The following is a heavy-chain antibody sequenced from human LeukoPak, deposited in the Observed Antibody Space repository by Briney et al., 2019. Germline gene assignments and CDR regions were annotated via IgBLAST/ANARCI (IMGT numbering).Heavy chain of an antibody. CDR2: ISSSRSYI. Sequence: GRSLRLSCAASGFTFSSSSMNWVCQAPGKGLEWVSSISSSRSYIYYADSVKGRFTISRDNAKNSLYLQMNSLRAEDTAVYYCAREEYSGSYYFDYWGQGTLVTVSS. CDR3: AREEYSGSYYFDY. CDR1: GFTFSSSS. V-gene: IGHV3-21*01. D-gene: IGHD1-26*01. J-gene: IGHJ4*02.